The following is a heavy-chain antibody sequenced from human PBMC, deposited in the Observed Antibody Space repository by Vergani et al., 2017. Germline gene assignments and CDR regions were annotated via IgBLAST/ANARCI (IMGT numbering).Heavy chain of an antibody. D-gene: IGHD1-26*01. CDR3: AKDDSVARGSFYGKFDL. Sequence: QMQLVESGGGVVQPGGSLRLSCVASGFSFSTYGMNWVRQTPGKGLEWVAFILYDGTTKYSADSVKGRFSISRDNSKNTWYLHMNSLRGDDTAVYYCAKDDSVARGSFYGKFDLWGQGILVTISS. J-gene: IGHJ4*02. V-gene: IGHV3-30*02. CDR2: ILYDGTTK. CDR1: GFSFSTYG.